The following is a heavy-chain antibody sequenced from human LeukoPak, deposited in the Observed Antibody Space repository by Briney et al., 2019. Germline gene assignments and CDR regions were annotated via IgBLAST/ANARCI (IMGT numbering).Heavy chain of an antibody. J-gene: IGHJ2*01. CDR3: ARRPGYYDILTGVSYWYFDL. CDR2: IYPGDSDT. CDR1: GYSFTSYW. Sequence: AGESLKISCKGSGYSFTSYWIAWVRPMPGKGLEWMGIIYPGDSDTRYSPSFQGQVTISADKSISTAYLQWSSLKASDTAMYYCARRPGYYDILTGVSYWYFDLWGRGTQVTVSS. D-gene: IGHD3-9*01. V-gene: IGHV5-51*01.